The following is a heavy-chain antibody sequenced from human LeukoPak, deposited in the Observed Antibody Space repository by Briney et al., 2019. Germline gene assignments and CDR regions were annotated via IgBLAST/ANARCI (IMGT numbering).Heavy chain of an antibody. D-gene: IGHD3-22*01. V-gene: IGHV3-21*01. Sequence: GGSLRLSCAASGFTFSSYSMNWVRQAPGKGLECVSSISISSRYIYYADSVKGRFTISRDNAKNSLYLQMNSLRAEDTAVYYCAREGYYYDSSGYVREAFDIWGQGTMVTVSS. CDR2: ISISSRYI. CDR3: AREGYYYDSSGYVREAFDI. J-gene: IGHJ3*02. CDR1: GFTFSSYS.